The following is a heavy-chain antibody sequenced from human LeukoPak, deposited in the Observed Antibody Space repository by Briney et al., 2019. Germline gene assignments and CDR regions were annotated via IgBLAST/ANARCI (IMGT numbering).Heavy chain of an antibody. CDR1: GYTLTELS. D-gene: IGHD3-10*01. J-gene: IGHJ3*02. CDR3: ARDRPITNDAFDI. V-gene: IGHV1-24*01. CDR2: FDPEDGET. Sequence: ASVNVSCKVSGYTLTELSMHWVRQAPGKGLEWMGGFDPEDGETIYAQTFQGRVTITEDTSTDTAYMELSSLRSEDTAVYYCARDRPITNDAFDIWGQGTMVTVSS.